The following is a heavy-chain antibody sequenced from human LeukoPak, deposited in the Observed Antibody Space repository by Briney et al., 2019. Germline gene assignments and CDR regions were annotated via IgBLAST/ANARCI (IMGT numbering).Heavy chain of an antibody. CDR2: IYPGDSDT. J-gene: IGHJ4*02. D-gene: IGHD1-1*01. CDR3: ARHETGPYFDY. CDR1: GYSFTTYW. V-gene: IGHV5-51*01. Sequence: GESLKISCKGSGYSFTTYWIGWVRLMPGKGLECMGIIYPGDSDTRYSPSFQGQVTISADKSISTAYLQWSSLKASDTAMYYCARHETGPYFDYWGQGTLVPVSS.